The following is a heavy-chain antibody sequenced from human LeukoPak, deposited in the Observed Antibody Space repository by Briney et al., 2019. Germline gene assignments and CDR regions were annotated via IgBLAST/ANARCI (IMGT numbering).Heavy chain of an antibody. CDR1: GFTLSNSS. CDR2: ISSHRSI. V-gene: IGHV3-69-1*01. D-gene: IGHD6-19*01. J-gene: IGHJ4*02. Sequence: GGSLRLACVVAGFTLSNSSMAWVRQAPGKGLEWVSSISSHRSIYAESVRGRFTISRDTAKNSLYLQMNSLRAEDSALYYCARDKSGWARDYWGQGTLVTVSA. CDR3: ARDKSGWARDY.